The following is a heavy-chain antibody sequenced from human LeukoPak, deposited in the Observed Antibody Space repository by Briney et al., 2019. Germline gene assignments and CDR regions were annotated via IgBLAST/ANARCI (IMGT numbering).Heavy chain of an antibody. Sequence: PSETLSLTCAVYGGSLGSFFWSWIRQPPGQGLEWIGEITHRGRTNYNPSLKGRVSISLDTSKNQFSLRLSSVTAADTAVYYCAPIFGDYSDFDSWGQGTLVTVSS. V-gene: IGHV4-34*01. J-gene: IGHJ4*01. CDR2: ITHRGRT. CDR1: GGSLGSFF. CDR3: APIFGDYSDFDS. D-gene: IGHD4-17*01.